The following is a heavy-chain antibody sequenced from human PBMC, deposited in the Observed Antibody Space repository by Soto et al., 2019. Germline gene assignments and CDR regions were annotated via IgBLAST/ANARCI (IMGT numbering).Heavy chain of an antibody. D-gene: IGHD2-21*02. CDR2: IYWGDST. CDR3: VHRGRSSGDCLQSYASYYYYGMDV. J-gene: IGHJ6*02. Sequence: SGPTLVNPTQTLTLTCTFSGFSLTTSPVAVGWIRQPPGKALEWLAIIYWGDSTHYFPSLNSRLTITKDTSKNQVVLIMTNMDPVDTATYYCVHRGRSSGDCLQSYASYYYYGMDVWGQGTTVTVSS. CDR1: GFSLTTSPVA. V-gene: IGHV2-5*02.